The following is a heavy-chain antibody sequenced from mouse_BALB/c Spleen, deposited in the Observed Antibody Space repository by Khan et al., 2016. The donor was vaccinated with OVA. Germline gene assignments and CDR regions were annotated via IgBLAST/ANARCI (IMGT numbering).Heavy chain of an antibody. Sequence: QVQLKQSGGDLMKPGASVKISCKATGYTFSSYWIEWVKQRPGHGLEWIGQIFPGSVSTTYNEKFKGKATFTADTSSNTAYMQLSSLTSEESAGYYCARGGYGGFAYWGQGTLVTVSA. CDR2: IFPGSVST. CDR3: ARGGYGGFAY. J-gene: IGHJ3*01. CDR1: GYTFSSYW. V-gene: IGHV1-9*01. D-gene: IGHD2-2*01.